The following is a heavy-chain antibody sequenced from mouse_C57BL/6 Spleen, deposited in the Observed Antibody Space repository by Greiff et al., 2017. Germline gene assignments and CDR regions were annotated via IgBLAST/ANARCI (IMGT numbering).Heavy chain of an antibody. V-gene: IGHV1-18*01. CDR3: ARSLLRLGYYAMDY. CDR2: INPNNGGT. CDR1: GYTFTDYN. J-gene: IGHJ4*01. Sequence: VQLQQSGPELVKPGASVKIPCKASGYTFTDYNMDWVKQSHGKSLEWIGDINPNNGGTIYNQKFKGKATLTVDKSSSTAYMELRSLTSEDTAVYYCARSLLRLGYYAMDYGGQGTSVTVSS. D-gene: IGHD3-2*02.